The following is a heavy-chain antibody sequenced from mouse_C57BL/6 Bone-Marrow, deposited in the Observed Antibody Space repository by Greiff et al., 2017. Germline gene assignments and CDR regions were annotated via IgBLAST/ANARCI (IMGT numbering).Heavy chain of an antibody. J-gene: IGHJ4*01. CDR1: GFTFSSYA. CDR2: ISSGGDYI. Sequence: EVQGVESGEGLVKPGGSLKLSCAASGFTFSSYAMSWVRQTPEKRLEWVAYISSGGDYIYYADTVKGRFTISRDNARNTLYLQMSSLKSEDTAMYYCTREGIYYGNYDYYAMDYWGQGTSVTVSS. V-gene: IGHV5-9-1*02. D-gene: IGHD2-1*01. CDR3: TREGIYYGNYDYYAMDY.